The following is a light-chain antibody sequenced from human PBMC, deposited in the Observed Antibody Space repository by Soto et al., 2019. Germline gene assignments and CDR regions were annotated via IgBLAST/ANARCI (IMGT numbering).Light chain of an antibody. CDR3: SSYTTSSTLV. CDR2: EVN. CDR1: SSDVGAYNY. J-gene: IGLJ1*01. Sequence: ALTQPASVSGSPGQSTTISCTGTSSDVGAYNYVSWYQQRPGKAPQLMIYEVNNRPSGVSHRFSGSKSGNTASLTISGLQAEDESDYYCSSYTTSSTLVFGTGTKVTVL. V-gene: IGLV2-14*01.